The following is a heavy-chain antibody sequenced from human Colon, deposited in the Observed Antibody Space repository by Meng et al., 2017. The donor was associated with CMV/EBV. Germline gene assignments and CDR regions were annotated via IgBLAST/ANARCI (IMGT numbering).Heavy chain of an antibody. Sequence: LRLSCRGSGFTFTTYWIAWVRQMPGKGLEWMGIIYPNDNDTRYSPSFQGQVTISADKSIGTAYLQWSSLKASDTAIYYCARRYGAGSYGMDVWGLGTTVTVSS. J-gene: IGHJ6*02. V-gene: IGHV5-51*01. CDR3: ARRYGAGSYGMDV. D-gene: IGHD3-10*01. CDR1: GFTFTTYW. CDR2: IYPNDNDT.